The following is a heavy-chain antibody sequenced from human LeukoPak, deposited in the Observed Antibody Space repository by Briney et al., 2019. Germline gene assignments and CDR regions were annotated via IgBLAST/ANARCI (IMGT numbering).Heavy chain of an antibody. CDR1: GFTFSNLA. CDR2: ISDSGGTT. V-gene: IGHV3-23*01. Sequence: GGSLRLSCVASGFTFSNLAMGWVRQAPGKGLEWVSVISDSGGTTYYADSVKGRFAISRDNSRNTLYLQMNSLRVEDTAVYYCAKDARRSSGWYFFDHWGQGTLVTVSS. CDR3: AKDARRSSGWYFFDH. J-gene: IGHJ4*02. D-gene: IGHD6-19*01.